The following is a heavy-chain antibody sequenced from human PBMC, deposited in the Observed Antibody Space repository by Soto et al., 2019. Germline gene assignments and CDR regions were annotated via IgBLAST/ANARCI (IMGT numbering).Heavy chain of an antibody. D-gene: IGHD5-12*01. CDR2: LYSGGST. Sequence: PSETLSLTCTVSGGSISSSSYYWGWIRQPPEKGLEWIGSLYSGGSTYYNPSLKSRVTISVDKSKNQFSLKLSSVTAADTAVYYCARHVGPYSAYEMSPGWGQGTLVTVSS. J-gene: IGHJ4*02. V-gene: IGHV4-39*01. CDR3: ARHVGPYSAYEMSPG. CDR1: GGSISSSSYY.